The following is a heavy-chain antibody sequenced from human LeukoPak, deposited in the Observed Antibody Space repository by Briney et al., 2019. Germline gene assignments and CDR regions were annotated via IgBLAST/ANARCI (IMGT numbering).Heavy chain of an antibody. J-gene: IGHJ5*02. CDR3: ARTSIFGVVGFDP. V-gene: IGHV4-34*01. Sequence: SETLSLTCAVYGGSFSGYYWSWIRQPPGKGLEWIGEINHSGSTNYKPSLKSRLTISVDTSKNHFSLKLSSVTAADTAVYYCARTSIFGVVGFDPWGQGTLVTVSS. CDR1: GGSFSGYY. CDR2: INHSGST. D-gene: IGHD3-3*02.